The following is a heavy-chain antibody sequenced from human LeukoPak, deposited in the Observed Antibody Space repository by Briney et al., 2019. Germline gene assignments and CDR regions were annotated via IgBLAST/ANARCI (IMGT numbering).Heavy chain of an antibody. Sequence: SGTLSLTCAVSGGSISSSNWWSWVRQPPGKGLEWIGEIYHSGSTNYNPSLKSRVTISVDTSKNQFSLKLSSVTAADTAVYYCARASNYYDSSGYFDYWGQGTLVTVSS. CDR2: IYHSGST. D-gene: IGHD3-22*01. CDR3: ARASNYYDSSGYFDY. V-gene: IGHV4-4*02. J-gene: IGHJ4*02. CDR1: GGSISSSNW.